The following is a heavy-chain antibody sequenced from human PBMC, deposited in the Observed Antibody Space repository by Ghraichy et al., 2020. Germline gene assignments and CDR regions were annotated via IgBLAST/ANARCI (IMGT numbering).Heavy chain of an antibody. CDR3: ARRVAAAGTGGYYFDY. Sequence: ASVKVSCKASGYTFTSYGISWVRQAPGQGLEWMGWISVYNGNTNYAQKLQDRVTMTTDTSTSTAYRELRSLRSDDTAVYYCARRVAAAGTGGYYFDYWGQGTLVTVSS. CDR1: GYTFTSYG. CDR2: ISVYNGNT. D-gene: IGHD6-13*01. V-gene: IGHV1-18*04. J-gene: IGHJ4*02.